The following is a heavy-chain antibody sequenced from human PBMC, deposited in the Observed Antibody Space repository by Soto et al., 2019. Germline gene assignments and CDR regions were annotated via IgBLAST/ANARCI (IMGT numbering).Heavy chain of an antibody. J-gene: IGHJ4*02. CDR1: GFTFSSYA. CDR3: AKDRSPLYYYDSSGYILTSFDY. Sequence: EVQLLESGGGLVQPGGSLRLSCAASGFTFSSYAMSWVRQAPGKGLEWVSAISGSGGSTYYADSVKGRFTISRDNSKNTPYLQMNSVRAEDTAVYYCAKDRSPLYYYDSSGYILTSFDYWGQGTLVTVSS. V-gene: IGHV3-23*01. D-gene: IGHD3-22*01. CDR2: ISGSGGST.